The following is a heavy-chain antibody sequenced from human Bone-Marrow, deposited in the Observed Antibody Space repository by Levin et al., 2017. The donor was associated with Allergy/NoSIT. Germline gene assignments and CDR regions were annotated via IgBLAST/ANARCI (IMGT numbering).Heavy chain of an antibody. CDR3: AKDRAVSAVAGPYYFDY. V-gene: IGHV3-21*01. Sequence: GGSLRLSCAASGFTFSSNSMNWVRQAPGQGLEWVSSISSRSNYIYYADSVKGRFTISRDNAKHTLYLQMNSLRVDDAAVYYCAKDRAVSAVAGPYYFDYWGQGTLVTVSS. D-gene: IGHD6-19*01. CDR1: GFTFSSNS. J-gene: IGHJ4*02. CDR2: ISSRSNYI.